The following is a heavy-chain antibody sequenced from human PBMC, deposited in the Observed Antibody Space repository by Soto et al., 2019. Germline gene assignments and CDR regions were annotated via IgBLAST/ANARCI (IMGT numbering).Heavy chain of an antibody. CDR3: ARGDATKIVVTTYYGMDV. D-gene: IGHD4-17*01. CDR2: IIPVFGTA. V-gene: IGHV1-69*13. Sequence: SVKVSCKASGYTFTGYYMHWVRQAPGQGLEWMGGIIPVFGTANYAQKFQGRVTITADESTSIVYMDVTSLRSEDTAVYYCARGDATKIVVTTYYGMDVWGQGTTVTVSS. J-gene: IGHJ6*02. CDR1: GYTFTGYY.